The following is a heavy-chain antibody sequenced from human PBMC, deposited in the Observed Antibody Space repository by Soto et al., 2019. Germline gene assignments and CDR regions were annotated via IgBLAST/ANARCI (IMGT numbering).Heavy chain of an antibody. V-gene: IGHV3-30-3*01. Sequence: GGSLRLSCAASGFTFSSYAMHWVRQAPGKGLEWVAVISYDGSNKYYADSVKGRFTISRDNSKNTLYLQMNSLRAEDTAVYYCARRKGGNSLPDYWGQGTLVTVSS. CDR3: ARRKGGNSLPDY. D-gene: IGHD2-21*02. CDR2: ISYDGSNK. J-gene: IGHJ4*02. CDR1: GFTFSSYA.